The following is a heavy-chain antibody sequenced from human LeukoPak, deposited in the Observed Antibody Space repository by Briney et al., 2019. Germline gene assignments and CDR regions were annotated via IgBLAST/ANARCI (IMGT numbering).Heavy chain of an antibody. V-gene: IGHV3-48*04. Sequence: PGGSLRLSCAASGFTFSSYSMNWVREAPGKGLEWVSYISSSSSTIYYADSVKSRFTISRDNAKNSLYLQMNSLRAEDTAVYYCARSPPVVVVPAAIRRVGAFDIWGQGTMVTVSS. CDR2: ISSSSSTI. CDR3: ARSPPVVVVPAAIRRVGAFDI. J-gene: IGHJ3*02. D-gene: IGHD2-2*02. CDR1: GFTFSSYS.